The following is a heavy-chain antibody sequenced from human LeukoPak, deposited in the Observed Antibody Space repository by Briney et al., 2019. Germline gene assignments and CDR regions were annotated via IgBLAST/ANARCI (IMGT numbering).Heavy chain of an antibody. CDR2: INPNNGGT. Sequence: GASVKVSCKASGYTFTGYYMHWVRQAPGQGLEWMGWINPNNGGTNYAQKFQGRVTMTRDTSISTAYIVLSRLKSDDTAVYYCARESLVGATTPFDYWGQGTLVTVSS. CDR3: ARESLVGATTPFDY. CDR1: GYTFTGYY. J-gene: IGHJ4*02. V-gene: IGHV1-2*02. D-gene: IGHD1-26*01.